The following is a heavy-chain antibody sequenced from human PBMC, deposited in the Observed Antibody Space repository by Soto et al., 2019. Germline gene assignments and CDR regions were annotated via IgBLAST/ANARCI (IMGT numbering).Heavy chain of an antibody. CDR2: IYYSGST. CDR3: ASITMIIVITD. V-gene: IGHV4-59*04. CDR1: GGSISSYY. Sequence: TSETLSLTCTVSGGSISSYYWSWIRQPPGKGVEWIGYIYYSGSTYYNPSLKSRVTISVDTSKNQFSLKLSSVTAADTAMYYCASITMIIVITDWGQGTQVTVSS. J-gene: IGHJ4*02. D-gene: IGHD3-22*01.